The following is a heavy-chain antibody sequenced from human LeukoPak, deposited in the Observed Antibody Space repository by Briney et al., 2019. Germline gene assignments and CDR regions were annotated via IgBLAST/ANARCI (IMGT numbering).Heavy chain of an antibody. CDR3: ARGGYDSSGYYYGADY. Sequence: SGTLSLTCAVSGGSISSSNWWSWVRQPPGKGLEWIGEIYHSGSTNYNPSLKSRVTISVDKSKNQFSPKLSSVTAADTAVYYCARGGYDSSGYYYGADYWGQGTLVTVSS. J-gene: IGHJ4*02. V-gene: IGHV4-4*02. D-gene: IGHD3-22*01. CDR2: IYHSGST. CDR1: GGSISSSNW.